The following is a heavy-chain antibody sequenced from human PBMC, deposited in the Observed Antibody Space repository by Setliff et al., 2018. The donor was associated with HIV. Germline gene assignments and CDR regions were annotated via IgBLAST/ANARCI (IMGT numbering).Heavy chain of an antibody. D-gene: IGHD3-3*01. V-gene: IGHV4-61*09. Sequence: SETLSLTCTVSGGSINSGIYYWTWIRQPAGKGLEWLGHIHIGGNTNYNPSLKSRVTMSVDTSKNQFSLNLNSVTATDTAIYYCATERWLYQNFDSWGQGTQVTVSS. CDR1: GGSINSGIYY. CDR3: ATERWLYQNFDS. CDR2: IHIGGNT. J-gene: IGHJ4*02.